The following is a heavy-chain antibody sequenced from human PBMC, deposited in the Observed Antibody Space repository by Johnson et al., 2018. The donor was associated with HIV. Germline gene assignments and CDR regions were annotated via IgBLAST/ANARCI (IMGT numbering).Heavy chain of an antibody. CDR2: ISYDGSNK. CDR3: ATDSSSGVYDAFDI. Sequence: QVQLVESGGGVVQPGRSLRLSCAASGFTFSSYAMHWVRQAPGKGLEWVAVISYDGSNKYYADSVKGRFTISRDNSKNMLYLQMNSLRAEDTAVYYCATDSSSGVYDAFDIWGQGTMVTVSS. D-gene: IGHD6-13*01. CDR1: GFTFSSYA. J-gene: IGHJ3*02. V-gene: IGHV3-30*14.